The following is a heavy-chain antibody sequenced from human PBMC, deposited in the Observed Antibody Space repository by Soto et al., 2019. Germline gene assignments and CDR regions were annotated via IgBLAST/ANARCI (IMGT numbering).Heavy chain of an antibody. V-gene: IGHV2-5*02. CDR1: GFSLTTRAVG. Sequence: QITLKESGPSLVKPTQTLTLTCTISGFSLTTRAVGVGWIRQPPGKALEWLALIYWDDDKRYSPALKSRLTITKDTSKNPVVLTMTNIDHADTSTYFCAHRTTTVTWWFDPWGQGTLVTVSS. D-gene: IGHD4-17*01. CDR2: IYWDDDK. CDR3: AHRTTTVTWWFDP. J-gene: IGHJ5*02.